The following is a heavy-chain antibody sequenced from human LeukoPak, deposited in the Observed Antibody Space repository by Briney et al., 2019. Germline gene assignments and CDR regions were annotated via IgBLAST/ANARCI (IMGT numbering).Heavy chain of an antibody. J-gene: IGHJ4*02. V-gene: IGHV4-59*01. CDR3: ARGDCSGGSCYHGY. D-gene: IGHD2-15*01. Sequence: SETLSLTCTFSGGSISSYYWSWIRQPPGKGLEWVGYIYYSGSTNYNPSLKSRVTISVDTSKNQFSLKLSAVTAADTAVYYCARGDCSGGSCYHGYWGQGTLVTVSS. CDR2: IYYSGST. CDR1: GGSISSYY.